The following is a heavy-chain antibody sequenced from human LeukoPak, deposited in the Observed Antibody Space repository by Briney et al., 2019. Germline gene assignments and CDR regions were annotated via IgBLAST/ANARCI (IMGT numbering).Heavy chain of an antibody. CDR3: ARDRVVVTTETVNWFDP. CDR1: GYTFTGHY. CDR2: INADSGGT. Sequence: ASVKVSCKASGYTFTGHYIHWVRQAPGQGLEWMGWINADSGGTKYAQKFQGRVTMTRDTSVSTVYMELSGLRSDDTAVYYCARDRVVVTTETVNWFDPWGQGTLVTVSS. V-gene: IGHV1-2*02. J-gene: IGHJ5*02. D-gene: IGHD2-21*02.